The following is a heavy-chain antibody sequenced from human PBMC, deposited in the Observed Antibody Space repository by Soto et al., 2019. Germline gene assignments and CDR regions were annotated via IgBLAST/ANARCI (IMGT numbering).Heavy chain of an antibody. CDR3: ARHLPGPCSSTSCYVGYDYFDY. CDR1: GGSISSYY. CDR2: IYYSGNT. J-gene: IGHJ4*02. V-gene: IGHV4-59*08. D-gene: IGHD2-2*01. Sequence: SETLSLTCTVSGGSISSYYWSWIRQPPGKGLEWIGYIYYSGNTNYNPSLKSRVTISVDTSKNQFSLKLSSVTAADTAVYYCARHLPGPCSSTSCYVGYDYFDYWGQGTLVTVSS.